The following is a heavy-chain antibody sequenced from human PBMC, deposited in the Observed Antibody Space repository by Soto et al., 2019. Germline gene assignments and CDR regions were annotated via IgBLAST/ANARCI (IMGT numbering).Heavy chain of an antibody. CDR3: ARARNPYCSGGSCYPYDAFDI. CDR1: GYTFASNG. CDR2: ISAYNGNT. Sequence: GASVKVSCKASGYTFASNGISWVRQAPGQGLEWMGWISAYNGNTNYAQKLQGGVTMTTDTSTSTAYMELRSLRSDDTAVYYCARARNPYCSGGSCYPYDAFDIWGQGTMVTVSS. J-gene: IGHJ3*02. D-gene: IGHD2-15*01. V-gene: IGHV1-18*01.